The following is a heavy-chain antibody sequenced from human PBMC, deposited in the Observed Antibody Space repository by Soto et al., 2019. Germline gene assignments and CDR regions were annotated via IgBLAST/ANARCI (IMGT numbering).Heavy chain of an antibody. J-gene: IGHJ5*02. CDR2: ISGSGGST. CDR1: GFTFSSYA. Sequence: GGSLRLSCAASGFTFSSYAMSWGRQAPGKGLEWVSAISGSGGSTYYADSVKGRFTISRDNSKNTLYVQMNSLRAEDTAVYYCAKDRGYCSSTSCYIGWFDPWGQGTLVTVSS. V-gene: IGHV3-23*01. D-gene: IGHD2-2*02. CDR3: AKDRGYCSSTSCYIGWFDP.